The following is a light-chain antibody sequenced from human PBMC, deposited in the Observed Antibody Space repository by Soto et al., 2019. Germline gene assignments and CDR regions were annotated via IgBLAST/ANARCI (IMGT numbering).Light chain of an antibody. J-gene: IGKJ1*01. CDR1: QSVSSSY. CDR3: QHSWT. CDR2: GAS. V-gene: IGKV3-20*01. Sequence: EIVLTQSPGTLSLSPGERATLSCRASQSVSSSYLAWYQQKPGQAPRLLIYGASSRATGIPDRFSGSGSGTDFTFTISRLEHEDFAVYYCQHSWTFGQGTKVEIK.